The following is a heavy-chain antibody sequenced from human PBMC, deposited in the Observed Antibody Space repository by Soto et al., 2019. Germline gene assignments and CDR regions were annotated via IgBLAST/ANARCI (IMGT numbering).Heavy chain of an antibody. D-gene: IGHD3-22*01. Sequence: SVKVSCKASGGTFSSYAISWVRQAPGQGLEWMGGIIPIFGTANYAQKFQGRVTITADESTSTAYMELSSLRSEDTAVYYCARRRYYDRSGYYEIWGDAFDSWGQGTMVTVSS. CDR1: GGTFSSYA. V-gene: IGHV1-69*13. CDR2: IIPIFGTA. J-gene: IGHJ3*02. CDR3: ARRRYYDRSGYYEIWGDAFDS.